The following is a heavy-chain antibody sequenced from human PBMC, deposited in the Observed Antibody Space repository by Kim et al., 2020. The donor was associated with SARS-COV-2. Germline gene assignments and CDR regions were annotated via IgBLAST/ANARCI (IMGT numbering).Heavy chain of an antibody. Sequence: GESLKISCKGSGYSFTSYWISWVRQMPGKGLEWMGRIDPSDSYTNYSPSFQGHVTISADKSISTAYLQWSSLKASDTAMYYCARHYAMDTAMVPYFQHWGQGTLVTVSS. J-gene: IGHJ1*01. D-gene: IGHD5-18*01. CDR2: IDPSDSYT. CDR3: ARHYAMDTAMVPYFQH. V-gene: IGHV5-10-1*01. CDR1: GYSFTSYW.